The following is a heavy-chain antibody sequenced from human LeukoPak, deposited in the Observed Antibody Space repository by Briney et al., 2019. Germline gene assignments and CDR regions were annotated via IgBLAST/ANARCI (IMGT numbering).Heavy chain of an antibody. V-gene: IGHV1-2*02. Sequence: ASVKVSCKASGYTFTGYYMYWVRQAPGQGLEWMGWINPNSGGTSYAQKFQGRVTMTRDTSISTAYMELSRLRSGDTAVYYCARGPTTYCSSNSCYVWFDPWGQGTLVTVSS. CDR2: INPNSGGT. CDR3: ARGPTTYCSSNSCYVWFDP. CDR1: GYTFTGYY. J-gene: IGHJ5*02. D-gene: IGHD2-2*01.